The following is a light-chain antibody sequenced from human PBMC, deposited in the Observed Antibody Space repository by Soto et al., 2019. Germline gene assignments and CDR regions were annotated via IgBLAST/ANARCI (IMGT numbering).Light chain of an antibody. CDR1: QSISSD. Sequence: EVVMTQSPATLSVSPGERATLSCRASQSISSDLAWYQQTPGQAPRLLIYGASTRASGIPARFSGSGSGTEFTLPISSLQSEDFAVYYCQQYNNWPPITFGQGTRLAIK. CDR2: GAS. CDR3: QQYNNWPPIT. J-gene: IGKJ5*01. V-gene: IGKV3-15*01.